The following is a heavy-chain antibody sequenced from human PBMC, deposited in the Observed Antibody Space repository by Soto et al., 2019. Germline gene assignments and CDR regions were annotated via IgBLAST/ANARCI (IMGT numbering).Heavy chain of an antibody. V-gene: IGHV3-73*01. CDR1: VITLSDHY. J-gene: IGHJ4*02. Sequence: GGALRLSCAGSVITLSDHYIDWFRQAPLNVLEWVGRIRSKANSYATAYAASVKGRLTISRDDSKNTAYLQMNSLKTEDTAVYYCTRSLGYCSGGSCLPFDYWGQGILVTVSS. CDR2: IRSKANSYAT. CDR3: TRSLGYCSGGSCLPFDY. D-gene: IGHD2-15*01.